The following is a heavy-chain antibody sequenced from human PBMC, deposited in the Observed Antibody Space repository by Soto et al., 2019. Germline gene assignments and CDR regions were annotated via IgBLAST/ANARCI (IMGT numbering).Heavy chain of an antibody. CDR2: ISGNCIYI. CDR3: ARGPTRFGIDY. Sequence: GGSLRLSCAASGFTFSTYSMNWVRQAPGKGLEWVSSISGNCIYIYYADSLKGRFTISRDNTKNSLYLQMDSPRAEDTAVYYCARGPTRFGIDYWGQGTLVTSPQ. D-gene: IGHD3-10*01. V-gene: IGHV3-21*01. J-gene: IGHJ4*02. CDR1: GFTFSTYS.